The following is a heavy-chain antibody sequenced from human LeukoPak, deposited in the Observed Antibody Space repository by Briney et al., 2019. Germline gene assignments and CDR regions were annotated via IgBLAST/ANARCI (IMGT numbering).Heavy chain of an antibody. V-gene: IGHV3-74*01. Sequence: GGPLRLPCAASGLPHNSYWMHCLRPPPAKGLVWVSRINSGGSITTYADSVKGRFTVSRDNAKNTLYLQMTSLRAEDTAVYYCVRDRPVAGIDYWGQGTLVTVSS. D-gene: IGHD6-19*01. J-gene: IGHJ4*02. CDR3: VRDRPVAGIDY. CDR2: INSGGSIT. CDR1: GLPHNSYW.